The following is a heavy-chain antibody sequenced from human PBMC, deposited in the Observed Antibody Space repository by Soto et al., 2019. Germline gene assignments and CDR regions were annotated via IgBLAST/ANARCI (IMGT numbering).Heavy chain of an antibody. J-gene: IGHJ3*02. CDR2: IKPDGSGK. CDR1: GFILSSYW. CDR3: GSNIFSDFWSGYSAFDI. V-gene: IGHV3-7*01. D-gene: IGHD3-3*01. Sequence: EVQLVESGGDFVQPGGSLRLSCVASGFILSSYWMSWVRQAPGKGLEWVANIKPDGSGKYYVDSVKGRFTISRDNAKNSLYLKMNSLRAGDTAVFYCGSNIFSDFWSGYSAFDIWGRGTMVTVSS.